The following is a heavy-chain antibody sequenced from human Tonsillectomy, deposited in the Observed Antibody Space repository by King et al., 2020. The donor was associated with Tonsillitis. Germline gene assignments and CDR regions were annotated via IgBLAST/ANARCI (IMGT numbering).Heavy chain of an antibody. CDR2: ISYDGSYE. CDR3: AKVARIWYDDDAFDI. CDR1: GFTFSNYG. D-gene: IGHD6-13*01. J-gene: IGHJ3*02. V-gene: IGHV3-30*18. Sequence: QVQLVESGGGVVQPGGSLRLSCEASGFTFSNYGMHWVRQAPGKGLEWVSGISYDGSYEYYSDSVKGRFTISRDNSKNTLYLQMNSLRTEGTAVYYCAKVARIWYDDDAFDIWGQGTMVTVSS.